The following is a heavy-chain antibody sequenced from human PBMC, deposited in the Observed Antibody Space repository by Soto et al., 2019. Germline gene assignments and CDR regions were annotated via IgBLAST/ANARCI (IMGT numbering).Heavy chain of an antibody. D-gene: IGHD6-13*01. CDR3: ASTYSTSWYWFDP. CDR2: IFSNDKK. CDR1: GFSLSNAGLG. V-gene: IGHV2-26*04. Sequence: QVTVKESGPVLVKPTETLTLTCTVSGFSLSNAGLGVSWIRQPPGKALEWLAHIFSNDKKSYSTSLKSRLTISKDTSKSQVVLTMTNMEPVDTATYYCASTYSTSWYWFDPWGQGTLVTVSS. J-gene: IGHJ5*02.